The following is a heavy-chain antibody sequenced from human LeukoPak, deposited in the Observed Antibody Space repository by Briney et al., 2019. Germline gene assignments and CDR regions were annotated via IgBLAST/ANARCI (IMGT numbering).Heavy chain of an antibody. J-gene: IGHJ4*02. CDR1: GFTFSSYA. D-gene: IGHD6-13*01. CDR2: ISGSGGGT. Sequence: GGSLRLSCAASGFTFSSYAMSWVRQAPGKGLEWVSAISGSGGGTYYADSVKGRFTISRDNSKNTLYLQMNSLRAEDTAVYYCAKGIAGEYYFDYWGQGTLVTVSS. CDR3: AKGIAGEYYFDY. V-gene: IGHV3-23*01.